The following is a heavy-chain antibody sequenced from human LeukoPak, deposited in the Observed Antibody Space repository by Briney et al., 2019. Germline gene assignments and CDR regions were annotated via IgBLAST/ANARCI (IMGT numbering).Heavy chain of an antibody. J-gene: IGHJ4*02. CDR2: ISSSSTYI. D-gene: IGHD3-22*01. CDR1: GFTFSSYN. V-gene: IGHV3-21*01. CDR3: ATGKHYYDSSGYYFYYFDY. Sequence: GGSLRLSCAASGFTFSSYNMNWLRQAPGEGLEWVSSISSSSTYIFYADSVKGRFTISRDNAKNSLYLQMNSLRAEDTAVYYCATGKHYYDSSGYYFYYFDYWGQGTLVTVSS.